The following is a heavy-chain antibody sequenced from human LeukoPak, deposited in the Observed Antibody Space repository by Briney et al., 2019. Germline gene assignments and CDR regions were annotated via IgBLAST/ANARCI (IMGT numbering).Heavy chain of an antibody. Sequence: SVKVSCKASGGTFSSYAISWVRQAPGQGLEWMGGIIPIFGTANYAQKFQGRVTLTADESTSTAYMELSSLRSEDTAVYYCARDPAPYCSSTSCYLWGQGTLVTVSS. J-gene: IGHJ4*02. CDR1: GGTFSSYA. D-gene: IGHD2-2*01. V-gene: IGHV1-69*01. CDR3: ARDPAPYCSSTSCYL. CDR2: IIPIFGTA.